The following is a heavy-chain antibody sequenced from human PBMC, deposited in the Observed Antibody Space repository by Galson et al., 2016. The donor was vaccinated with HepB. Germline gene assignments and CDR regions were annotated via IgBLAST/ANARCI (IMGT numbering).Heavy chain of an antibody. CDR3: TRGYMHTGMNV. V-gene: IGHV6-1*01. J-gene: IGHJ6*02. CDR1: GDSVTNDDTI. CDR2: TYYRSQWFN. Sequence: CAISGDSVTNDDTIWNWIRQSPSRGLEWLGRTYYRSQWFNEYAVSVKSRITINSDTSRNQFSLQLDSVNPDDTAAYFCTRGYMHTGMNVWGQGTTVTVSS. D-gene: IGHD5-18*01.